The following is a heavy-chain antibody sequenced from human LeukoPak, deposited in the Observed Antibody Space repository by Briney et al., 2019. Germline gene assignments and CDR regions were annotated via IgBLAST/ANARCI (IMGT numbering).Heavy chain of an antibody. D-gene: IGHD2-2*01. J-gene: IGHJ6*03. V-gene: IGHV4-34*01. CDR1: GGSFSGYY. Sequence: SETLSLTCAVYGGSFSGYYWSWIRQPPGKGLEWIGEINHSGSTNYNPSLKSRVTISVDTSKNQFSLKLSSVTAADTAVYYCARREYQLTDYYYYYYMDVWGKGTTVTVSS. CDR2: INHSGST. CDR3: ARREYQLTDYYYYYYMDV.